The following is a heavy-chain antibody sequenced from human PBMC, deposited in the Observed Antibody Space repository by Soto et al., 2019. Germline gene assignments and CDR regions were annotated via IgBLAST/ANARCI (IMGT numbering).Heavy chain of an antibody. D-gene: IGHD4-17*01. V-gene: IGHV1-69*01. CDR1: GGTFSSYA. J-gene: IGHJ4*02. Sequence: QVQLVQSGAEVKKPGSSVKVSCKASGGTFSSYAISWVRQAPGQGLEWMGGIIPIFGTAHYAQKFQGRITITADESTSTAYMELSSLRSEDTAVYYCARDPVFYGADEHFDYWGQGTLVTVSS. CDR2: IIPIFGTA. CDR3: ARDPVFYGADEHFDY.